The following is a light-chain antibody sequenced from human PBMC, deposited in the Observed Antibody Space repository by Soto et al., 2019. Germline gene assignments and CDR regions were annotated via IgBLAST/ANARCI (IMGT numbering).Light chain of an antibody. Sequence: EIVLTQSPGTLSLSPGERATLSCRASQSVSSSYLAWYQQKPGQAPRLLIYDASTRATGIPDRFSGSGSGTAFTLTISRLEPEDFAVFYCQQYGSSPGTFGPGTKVEIK. J-gene: IGKJ1*01. CDR3: QQYGSSPGT. CDR1: QSVSSSY. CDR2: DAS. V-gene: IGKV3-20*01.